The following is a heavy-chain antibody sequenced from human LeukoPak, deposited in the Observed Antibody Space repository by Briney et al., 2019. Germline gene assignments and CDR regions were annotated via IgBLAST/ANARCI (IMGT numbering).Heavy chain of an antibody. V-gene: IGHV3-64*01. CDR3: ARDPIYGDYFHGAFDI. Sequence: GGSLRLSCAASGFTFSSYAVHWVRQAPGKGLEYVSAISNNGGSTYYANSVKGRFTISRDNSKNTLYLQMGSLRAEDMAVYYCARDPIYGDYFHGAFDIWGQGTMVTVSS. CDR1: GFTFSSYA. CDR2: ISNNGGST. D-gene: IGHD4-17*01. J-gene: IGHJ3*02.